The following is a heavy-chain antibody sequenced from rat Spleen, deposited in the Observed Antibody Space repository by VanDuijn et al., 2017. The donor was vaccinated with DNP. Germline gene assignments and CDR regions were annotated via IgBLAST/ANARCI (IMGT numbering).Heavy chain of an antibody. D-gene: IGHD4-3*01. J-gene: IGHJ2*01. CDR1: GFTFSSFP. V-gene: IGHV5-46*01. Sequence: EVQLVESGGGLVQPGRSMKLSCAASGFTFSSFPMAWVRQAPTKGLEWVATISTSGSSAYSRDSVKGRFAISRDNAKSTLYLQMNSLRSEDMATYYCIRWNSGHFDYWGQGVMVTVSS. CDR2: ISTSGSSA. CDR3: IRWNSGHFDY.